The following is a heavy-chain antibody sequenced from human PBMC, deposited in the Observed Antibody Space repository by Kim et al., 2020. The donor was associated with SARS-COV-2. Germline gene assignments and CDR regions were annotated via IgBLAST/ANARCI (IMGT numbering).Heavy chain of an antibody. D-gene: IGHD3-10*01. Sequence: ASVKVSCKASGYTFTSYGISWVRQAPGQGLEWMGWISAYNGNTNYAQKLQGRVTMTTDTSTSTAYMELRSLRSDDTAVYYCARAASPGPLGASYGSGSYFDYWGQGTLVTVSS. CDR2: ISAYNGNT. V-gene: IGHV1-18*01. J-gene: IGHJ4*02. CDR3: ARAASPGPLGASYGSGSYFDY. CDR1: GYTFTSYG.